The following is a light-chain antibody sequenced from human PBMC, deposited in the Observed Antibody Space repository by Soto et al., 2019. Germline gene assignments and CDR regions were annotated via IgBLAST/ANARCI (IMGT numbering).Light chain of an antibody. CDR3: CSHADNYRV. CDR2: DVT. J-gene: IGLJ2*01. Sequence: QSALTQPRSVSGSPGQSVTISCTGTSSDVGGYSFVSWYQQHPGRAPKLMIYDVTKRPSGVPDRFSGSRSGNTASLTISGLQAEDEADYYCCSHADNYRVFGGGTKLTVL. V-gene: IGLV2-11*01. CDR1: SSDVGGYSF.